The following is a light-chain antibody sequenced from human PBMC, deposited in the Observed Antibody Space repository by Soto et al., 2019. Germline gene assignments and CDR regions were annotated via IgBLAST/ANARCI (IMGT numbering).Light chain of an antibody. V-gene: IGKV1-39*01. Sequence: DIQMTQSPASPSAAVGERVTITCRASQSIDNYLSWYQQKPGRAPKLLIYTASRLESGVPSRFGGRGSGTDFTLTISSLHPEDFATYYCLQTYRAPLTFGGGTTVEIK. CDR3: LQTYRAPLT. J-gene: IGKJ4*01. CDR1: QSIDNY. CDR2: TAS.